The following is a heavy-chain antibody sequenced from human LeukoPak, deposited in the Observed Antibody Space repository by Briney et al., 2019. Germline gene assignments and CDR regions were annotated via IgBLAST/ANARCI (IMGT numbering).Heavy chain of an antibody. CDR3: ARYGPYSSGWFDY. CDR2: INHSGST. D-gene: IGHD6-19*01. J-gene: IGHJ4*02. Sequence: SETLSLTCAVYGGSFSGYYWSWIRQPPGKGLEGIGEINHSGSTNYNPSLKSRVTISVDTSKNQFSPKLSSVTAADTAAYYCARYGPYSSGWFDYWGEGTLVTVPS. V-gene: IGHV4-34*01. CDR1: GGSFSGYY.